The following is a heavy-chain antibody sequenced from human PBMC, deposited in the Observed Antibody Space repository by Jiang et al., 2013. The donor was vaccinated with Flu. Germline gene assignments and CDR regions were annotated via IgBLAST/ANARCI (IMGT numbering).Heavy chain of an antibody. V-gene: IGHV4-59*08. CDR2: LLHWEH. D-gene: IGHD1-26*01. Sequence: GSGLVKPSETLSLTCTVSGGSISSYFWTWIRQPPGKGLGVDWVYLLHWEHQLQPLPQESSTPYQSTRPRTSSSLKLTSVTAAETAVYYCARLGMGGTLVDY. J-gene: IGHJ4*01. CDR1: GGSISSYF. CDR3: ARLGMGGTLVDY.